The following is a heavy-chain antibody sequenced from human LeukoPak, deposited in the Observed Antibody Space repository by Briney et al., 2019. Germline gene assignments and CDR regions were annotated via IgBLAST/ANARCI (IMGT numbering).Heavy chain of an antibody. Sequence: GGSLRLSCAASGFTVSSNYMSWVRQAQGKGLEWVSVIYSGGSTYYADSVKGRFTISRDNSKNTLYLQMNSLRAEDTAVYYCAREISRTGAFDIWGQGTMVTVSS. J-gene: IGHJ3*02. V-gene: IGHV3-53*05. CDR3: AREISRTGAFDI. D-gene: IGHD3-3*02. CDR1: GFTVSSNY. CDR2: IYSGGST.